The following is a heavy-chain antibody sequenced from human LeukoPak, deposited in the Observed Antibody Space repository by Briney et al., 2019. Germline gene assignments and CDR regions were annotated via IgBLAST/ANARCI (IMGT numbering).Heavy chain of an antibody. D-gene: IGHD1-26*01. CDR3: ARGAYSGSYQHYFDY. CDR1: GFTFSSYA. Sequence: PGGSLRLSCAASGFTFSSYAMHWVRQAPGKGLEWVAVISYDGSNKYYADSVKGRFTISRDNSKNTLYLQMNSLRAEDTAVYYCARGAYSGSYQHYFDYWGQGTLVTVSS. CDR2: ISYDGSNK. J-gene: IGHJ4*02. V-gene: IGHV3-30*04.